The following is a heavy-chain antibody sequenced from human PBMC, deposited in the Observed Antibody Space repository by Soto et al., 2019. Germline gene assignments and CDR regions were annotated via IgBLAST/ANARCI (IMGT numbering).Heavy chain of an antibody. CDR2: ITSNGGNT. CDR3: ARRIPFGYGMDV. CDR1: GFTFSSYA. D-gene: IGHD2-21*01. J-gene: IGHJ6*02. Sequence: EVQLVESGGGLVQPGGSLRLSCAASGFTFSSYAMHWVRQAPGKGLEYVSAITSNGGNTDYASSVKGRFTISSDNSKNTLYLQMGSLRAEDMAVYYCARRIPFGYGMDVWGQGTTVTVSS. V-gene: IGHV3-64*01.